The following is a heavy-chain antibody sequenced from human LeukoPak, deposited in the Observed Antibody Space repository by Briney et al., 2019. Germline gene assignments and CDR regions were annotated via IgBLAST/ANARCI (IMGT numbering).Heavy chain of an antibody. J-gene: IGHJ4*02. CDR1: GSTFSTYW. CDR3: ARGGELLRPADY. CDR2: MNQDGSEK. Sequence: PGGSLRLSCAASGSTFSTYWMSWVRQAPGKGLEWVANMNQDGSEKYYVDSVKGRFTISRDNAKNSLYLQMNNLRPEDTAVYYCARGGELLRPADYWGQGTLVTVSS. V-gene: IGHV3-7*01. D-gene: IGHD1-26*01.